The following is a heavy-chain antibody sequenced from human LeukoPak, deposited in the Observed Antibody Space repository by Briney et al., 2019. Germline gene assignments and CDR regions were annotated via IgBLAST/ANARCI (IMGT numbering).Heavy chain of an antibody. D-gene: IGHD3-10*01. V-gene: IGHV3-23*01. J-gene: IGHJ4*02. CDR3: AKAYGSGSYYYFDY. Sequence: GGSLRLSCAASGFTFSSYAMSWVRQAPGKGLEWVSAISGSGGSTYYADSVKGRFTIFRDNSKNTLYLQMNSLRAEDTAVYYCAKAYGSGSYYYFDYWGQGTLVTVSS. CDR1: GFTFSSYA. CDR2: ISGSGGST.